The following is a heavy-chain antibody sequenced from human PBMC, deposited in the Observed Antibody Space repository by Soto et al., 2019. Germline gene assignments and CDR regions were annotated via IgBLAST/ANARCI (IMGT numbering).Heavy chain of an antibody. CDR3: ARCLAALLPPRRRYYHLAV. Sequence: SETLSLTCAVYGGSFSGYYWSWIRQPPGKGLEWIGEINHSGSTNYNPSLKSRVTISVDTSKNQFSLKLSSVTAADTAVYYCARCLAALLPPRRRYYHLAVWGKGTTVTVYS. V-gene: IGHV4-34*01. D-gene: IGHD6-6*01. CDR2: INHSGST. CDR1: GGSFSGYY. J-gene: IGHJ6*03.